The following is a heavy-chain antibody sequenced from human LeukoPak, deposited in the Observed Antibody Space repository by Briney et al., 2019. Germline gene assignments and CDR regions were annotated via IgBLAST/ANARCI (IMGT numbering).Heavy chain of an antibody. J-gene: IGHJ4*02. CDR1: GESFSGYD. D-gene: IGHD5-12*01. V-gene: IGHV4-34*01. CDR3: ARARGVVAIDY. CDR2: INHSGTA. Sequence: SETLSLTCAVYGESFSGYDWSWIRQPPGKGLEWIGEINHSGTANYNPSLKSRVTISADTSKNQFSLKLRSLTAADTAVYYCARARGVVAIDYWGQGTLVTVSS.